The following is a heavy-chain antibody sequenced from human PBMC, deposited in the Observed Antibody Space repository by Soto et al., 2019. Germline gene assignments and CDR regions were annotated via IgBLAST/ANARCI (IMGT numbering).Heavy chain of an antibody. CDR1: GFTVSSNY. Sequence: GGSLRLSCAASGFTVSSNYMSLVRQAPGNGLEWVSVIYSGGSTYYADSVKGRFTISRDNSKNTLYLQMNSLRAEDTAVYYCARGHDPDYYYYMDVWGKGTTVTVSS. J-gene: IGHJ6*03. V-gene: IGHV3-66*01. D-gene: IGHD3-3*01. CDR2: IYSGGST. CDR3: ARGHDPDYYYYMDV.